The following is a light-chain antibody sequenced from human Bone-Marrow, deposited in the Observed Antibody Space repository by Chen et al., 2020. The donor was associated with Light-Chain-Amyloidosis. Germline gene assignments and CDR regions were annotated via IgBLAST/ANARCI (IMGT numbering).Light chain of an antibody. CDR2: EVT. Sequence: QSALTQPASVSGSPGQSITISCTGTSSDVGGDNHVSWYQQHPDKAPKLMIYEVTNRPSWVPDRFSGSKSDNTASRTISGLQTEDEADYFCSSYTITNTLGFGSGTRVTVL. V-gene: IGLV2-14*01. CDR3: SSYTITNTLG. J-gene: IGLJ1*01. CDR1: SSDVGGDNH.